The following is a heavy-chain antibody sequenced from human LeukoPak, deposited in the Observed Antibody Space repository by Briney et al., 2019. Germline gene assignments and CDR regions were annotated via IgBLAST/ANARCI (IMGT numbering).Heavy chain of an antibody. Sequence: SGGSLRLSCAASGFTFSSYSMNWVRQAPGKGLEWVSSISSSSSNIYYADSVKGRFTISRDNAKNSLYLQMNSLRVEDTAVYYCARCTTGRTFGSLREIKRSREIDYWGQGTLVTVSS. D-gene: IGHD1-1*01. CDR1: GFTFSSYS. CDR3: ARCTTGRTFGSLREIKRSREIDY. V-gene: IGHV3-21*01. CDR2: ISSSSSNI. J-gene: IGHJ4*02.